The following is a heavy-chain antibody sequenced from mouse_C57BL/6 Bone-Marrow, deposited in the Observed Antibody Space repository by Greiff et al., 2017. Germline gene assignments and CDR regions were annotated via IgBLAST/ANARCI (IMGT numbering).Heavy chain of an antibody. CDR2: IYPRSGNT. CDR1: GYTFTSYG. J-gene: IGHJ1*03. CDR3: ARPGYYVGWYFDG. D-gene: IGHD2-3*01. Sequence: VQLQQSGAELARPGASVKLSCKASGYTFTSYGISWVKQRTGQGLEWIGEIYPRSGNTYYNEKFKGKATLTADKSSSTAYMELRSLTSEDSAVYFCARPGYYVGWYFDGWGTGTTVTVSS. V-gene: IGHV1-81*01.